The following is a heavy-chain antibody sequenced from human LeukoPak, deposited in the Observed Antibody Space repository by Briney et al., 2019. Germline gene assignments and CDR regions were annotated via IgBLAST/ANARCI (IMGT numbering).Heavy chain of an antibody. CDR3: ATLYSSSWYRYYYYYGMDV. J-gene: IGHJ6*02. V-gene: IGHV3-23*01. D-gene: IGHD6-13*01. CDR2: ISGSGGST. CDR1: GFTFSSYA. Sequence: GGSLRLSCAASGFTFSSYAMSWVRQAPGKGLEWVSAISGSGGSTYYADSVKGRFTISRDNSKNTLYLQMNSLRAEDTAVYYCATLYSSSWYRYYYYYGMDVWGQGTTVTVSS.